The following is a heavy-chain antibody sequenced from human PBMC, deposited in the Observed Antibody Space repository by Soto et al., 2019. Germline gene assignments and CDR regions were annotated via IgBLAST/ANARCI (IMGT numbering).Heavy chain of an antibody. V-gene: IGHV1-3*05. J-gene: IGHJ5*02. CDR2: INGGSGDT. Sequence: QVQLVQSGAEEKKPGASVKVSCKASGYTFTSFSMHWVRQAPGQRLEGMGWINGGSGDTKYSQKFQGRVTLSRDASARKADMELSSLRSEDAAVYRCARSSGGNGRFDPWGQGTLVTVS. D-gene: IGHD2-15*01. CDR3: ARSSGGNGRFDP. CDR1: GYTFTSFS.